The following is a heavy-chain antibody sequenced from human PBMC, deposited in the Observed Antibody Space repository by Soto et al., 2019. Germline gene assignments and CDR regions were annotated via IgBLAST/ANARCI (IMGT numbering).Heavy chain of an antibody. J-gene: IGHJ4*02. Sequence: QVQLVQSGAEVKKPGSSVKVSCKASGGTFSSYTISWVRQAPGPGLEWMGRIIPILGIANYAQKFQGRVTITADKSTSTAYMELSSLRSADTAVYYCAREEYYYGSGAFFDYWGQGTLVTVSS. V-gene: IGHV1-69*08. CDR2: IIPILGIA. D-gene: IGHD3-10*01. CDR3: AREEYYYGSGAFFDY. CDR1: GGTFSSYT.